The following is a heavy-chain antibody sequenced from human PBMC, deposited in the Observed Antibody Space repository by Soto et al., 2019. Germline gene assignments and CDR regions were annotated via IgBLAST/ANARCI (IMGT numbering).Heavy chain of an antibody. J-gene: IGHJ4*02. Sequence: ASVKVSCKASGYTFTSYDINWVRQATGQGLEWMGWMNPNSGNTGYAQKFQGRVTMTRNTSISTVYMELSSLRSEDTAVYYCAVRLDDYDILTGYYPIDYWGQGTLVTVSS. V-gene: IGHV1-8*01. CDR1: GYTFTSYD. D-gene: IGHD3-9*01. CDR3: AVRLDDYDILTGYYPIDY. CDR2: MNPNSGNT.